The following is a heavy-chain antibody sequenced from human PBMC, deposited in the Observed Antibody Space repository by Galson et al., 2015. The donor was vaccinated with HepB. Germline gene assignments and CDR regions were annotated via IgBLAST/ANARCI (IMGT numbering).Heavy chain of an antibody. CDR3: ARDRRAYYYYYYGMDV. D-gene: IGHD3-10*01. J-gene: IGHJ6*02. CDR2: IWYDGSNK. Sequence: SLRLSCAASGFTFSSYGMRWVRQAPGKGLEWVAVIWYDGSNKYYVDSVKGRFTISRDNSKNTLYLQMNSLRAEDTAVYYCARDRRAYYYYYYGMDVWGQGTTVTVSS. V-gene: IGHV3-33*01. CDR1: GFTFSSYG.